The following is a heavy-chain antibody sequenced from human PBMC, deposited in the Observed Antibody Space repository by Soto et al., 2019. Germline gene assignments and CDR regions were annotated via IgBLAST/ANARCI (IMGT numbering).Heavy chain of an antibody. CDR2: MSHDGTNE. Sequence: QVQLVESGGGVVQPGTSLRLSCAASGFTVSTDAMHWVRQAPGKGLEWVPVMSHDGTNEDYVDSVRGRFTLSRDNSKNTVYLQMSNLRAADTAIYYCARTYDWRATTCYRAFESWGPGTMVTVS. D-gene: IGHD1-26*01. J-gene: IGHJ3*02. CDR3: ARTYDWRATTCYRAFES. CDR1: GFTVSTDA. V-gene: IGHV3-30*14.